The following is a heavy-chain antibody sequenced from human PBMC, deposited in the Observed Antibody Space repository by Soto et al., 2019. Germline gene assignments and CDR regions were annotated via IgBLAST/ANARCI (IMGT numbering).Heavy chain of an antibody. D-gene: IGHD4-17*01. Sequence: ASVKVSCKASGYTFTNYDINWVRQATGQGPEYMGWMNPNSGKIGYVQKFQGRFTVSRDNAKNSLFLHMNNLRGEDTAVYYCARRGSTVTVTNWGQGTPVTVSS. V-gene: IGHV1-8*01. CDR1: GYTFTNYD. CDR2: MNPNSGKI. CDR3: ARRGSTVTVTN. J-gene: IGHJ4*02.